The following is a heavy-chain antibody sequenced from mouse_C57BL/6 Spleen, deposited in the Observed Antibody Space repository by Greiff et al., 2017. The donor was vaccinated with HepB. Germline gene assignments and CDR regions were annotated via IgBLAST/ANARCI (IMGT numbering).Heavy chain of an antibody. CDR1: GYTFTSYW. CDR3: ARPLGRWYFDV. D-gene: IGHD4-1*01. CDR2: IDPSDSET. Sequence: QVQLKQPGAELVRPGSSVKLSCKASGYTFTSYWMHWVKQRPIQGLEWIGNIDPSDSETHYNQKFKDKATLTVDKSSSTAYMQLSSLTSEDSAVYYCARPLGRWYFDVWGTGTTVTVSS. J-gene: IGHJ1*03. V-gene: IGHV1-52*01.